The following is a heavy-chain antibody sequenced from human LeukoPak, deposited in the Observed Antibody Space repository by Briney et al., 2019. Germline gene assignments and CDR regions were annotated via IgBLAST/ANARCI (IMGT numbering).Heavy chain of an antibody. J-gene: IGHJ5*02. CDR1: GGSISSYY. CDR2: IYTSGST. Sequence: PSETLSLTCTVSGGSISSYYWSWLRQPAGKGLEWIGRIYTSGSTNYNPSLKSRVTISVDTSKNQFSLKLSSVTAADTAVYYCARDKSDYDILTGYHTPWYNWFDPWGQGTLVTVSS. D-gene: IGHD3-9*01. V-gene: IGHV4-4*07. CDR3: ARDKSDYDILTGYHTPWYNWFDP.